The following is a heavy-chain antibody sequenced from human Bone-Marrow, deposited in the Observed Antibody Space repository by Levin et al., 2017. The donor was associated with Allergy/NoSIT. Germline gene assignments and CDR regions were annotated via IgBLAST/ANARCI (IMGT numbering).Heavy chain of an antibody. V-gene: IGHV3-74*01. Sequence: PGGSLRLSCAASGFIFSSYWVHWVRQAPGKGLVWVSRLNTDGTTTNYADSVKGRFTISRDNAKNTLYLQMNSLRAEDTAVYHCVRPGLGEYYFDYWGQGTLVTVSS. CDR3: VRPGLGEYYFDY. D-gene: IGHD3-16*01. CDR2: LNTDGTTT. CDR1: GFIFSSYW. J-gene: IGHJ4*02.